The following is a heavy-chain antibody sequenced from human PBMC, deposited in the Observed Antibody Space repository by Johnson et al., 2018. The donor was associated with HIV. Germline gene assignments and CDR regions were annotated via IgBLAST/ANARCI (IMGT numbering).Heavy chain of an antibody. CDR2: ISGRGGIT. Sequence: VQLVESGGRLVQPGGSLRLSCAASGFTFSIYSMSWGRQAQGKGLVWVSPISGRGGITFYEYSAKGRFPFSIHHSKNPLYLQMNSQRAEDTAVYYCAKFGCSGGSCYSVMADAYDIWGQGTMVTVSS. D-gene: IGHD2-15*01. CDR3: AKFGCSGGSCYSVMADAYDI. V-gene: IGHV3-23*04. J-gene: IGHJ3*02. CDR1: GFTFSIYS.